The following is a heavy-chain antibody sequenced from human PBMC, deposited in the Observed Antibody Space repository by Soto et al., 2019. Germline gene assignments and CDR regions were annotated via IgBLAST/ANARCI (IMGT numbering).Heavy chain of an antibody. CDR3: STFSSTWPTGADY. CDR1: GILLNDHW. CDR2: IKQDGSEQ. V-gene: IGHV3-7*03. Sequence: GGSLRRSCVASGILLNDHWLSWVRQAPGRGLEWVANIKQDGSEQYYVDSVKVRFTISRDHAKNSVFLQMNSLRADDTAVYYGSTFSSTWPTGADYWGPGTLVTVSS. J-gene: IGHJ4*02. D-gene: IGHD6-13*01.